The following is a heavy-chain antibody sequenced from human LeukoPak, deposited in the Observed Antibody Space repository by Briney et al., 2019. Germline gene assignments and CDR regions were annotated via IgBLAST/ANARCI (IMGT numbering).Heavy chain of an antibody. CDR3: ARAEDYYDSSGLEDAFDI. J-gene: IGHJ3*02. Sequence: SVKVSCKASGGTFSSYAISWVRQAPGQGLEWMGGIIPIFGTANYAQKFQGRVTITSDESTSTAYMELSSLRSEDTAVYYCARAEDYYDSSGLEDAFDIWGQGTMVTVSS. D-gene: IGHD3-22*01. CDR1: GGTFSSYA. V-gene: IGHV1-69*13. CDR2: IIPIFGTA.